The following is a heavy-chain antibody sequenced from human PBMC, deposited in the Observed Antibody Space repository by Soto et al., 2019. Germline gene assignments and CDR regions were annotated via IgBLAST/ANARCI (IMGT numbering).Heavy chain of an antibody. Sequence: QVTLKESGPVLVKPTETLTLTCTVSGFSLSNARMGVSWIRQPPGKALEWHAHIFSNDEKSYSTPLKSRLTISKDTSKSQVVLTMTNMDPVDTATYYCARMKNPDSSGYYYVSYYFDYWGQGTLVTVSS. J-gene: IGHJ4*02. CDR2: IFSNDEK. V-gene: IGHV2-26*01. D-gene: IGHD3-22*01. CDR1: GFSLSNARMG. CDR3: ARMKNPDSSGYYYVSYYFDY.